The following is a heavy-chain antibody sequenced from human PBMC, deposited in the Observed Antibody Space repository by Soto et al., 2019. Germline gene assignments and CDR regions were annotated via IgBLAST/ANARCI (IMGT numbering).Heavy chain of an antibody. CDR2: IYPGDSDT. CDR1: GYSFTSYW. J-gene: IGHJ6*02. V-gene: IGHV5-51*01. Sequence: GAALKISCKGSGYSFTSYWIGCERQMPGKGLEWMGIIYPGDSDTRYSPSFQGQVTISADKSISTAYLQWSSLKASDTAMYYFARPRSSSRNYYGMDVWGQGTTVTVSS. D-gene: IGHD6-13*01. CDR3: ARPRSSSRNYYGMDV.